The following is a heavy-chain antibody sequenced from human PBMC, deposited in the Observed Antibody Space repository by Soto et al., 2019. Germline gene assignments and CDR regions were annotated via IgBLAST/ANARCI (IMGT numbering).Heavy chain of an antibody. J-gene: IGHJ4*02. CDR1: GFTFNSYA. V-gene: IGHV3-23*01. CDR2: ISSIGVNT. CDR3: ARRGMSVLYIDY. D-gene: IGHD2-8*02. Sequence: EVQLLESGGGLVQPGGSLRLSCAASGFTFNSYAMSWVRQAPGKGLVWVSGISSIGVNTFYADSVKGRFTISRDNSKNTLYLQMNSLRAEDTTVYYCARRGMSVLYIDYWGQGTLVTVSP.